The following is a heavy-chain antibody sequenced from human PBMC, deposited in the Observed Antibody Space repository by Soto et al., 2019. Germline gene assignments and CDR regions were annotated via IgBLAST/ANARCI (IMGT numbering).Heavy chain of an antibody. V-gene: IGHV3-33*01. CDR2: IWYDGSNK. D-gene: IGHD5-18*01. J-gene: IGHJ4*02. CDR3: ARVSTAMVYFDY. CDR1: GFTFSTYG. Sequence: QVQLVESGGGVVQPGRSLRLSCAASGFTFSTYGMHWVRQAPGKGLEWVAVIWYDGSNKYYADSVKGRFTISRDNSENTLYLQLNSLRAEDRVVYYCARVSTAMVYFDYWGQGTLVTVSS.